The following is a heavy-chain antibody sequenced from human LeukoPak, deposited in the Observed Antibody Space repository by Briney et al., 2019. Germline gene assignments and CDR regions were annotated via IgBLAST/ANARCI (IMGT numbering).Heavy chain of an antibody. V-gene: IGHV3-30-3*01. D-gene: IGHD1-7*01. CDR3: ARDWGTTTFFDY. Sequence: GGSLRLSCAASGFTFSSHAMHWVRQAPGKGQEWVAVISYDGSNKYYADSVKGRFTISRDNSKNTLYLQMNSLRAEDTAVYYCARDWGTTTFFDYWGQGTLVTVSS. CDR2: ISYDGSNK. J-gene: IGHJ4*02. CDR1: GFTFSSHA.